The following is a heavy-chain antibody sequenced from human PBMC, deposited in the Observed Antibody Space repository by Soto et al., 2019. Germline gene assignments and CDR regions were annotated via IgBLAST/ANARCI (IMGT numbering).Heavy chain of an antibody. V-gene: IGHV3-48*03. CDR3: ARRHYDFWSGIPSQMNYYYYGMDV. Sequence: EVQLVESGGGLVQPGGSLRLSCAASGFTFSSYEMNWVRQAPGKGLEWVSYISSSGSTIYYADSVKGRFTISRDNAKNSLYLQMNSLRAEDTAVYYCARRHYDFWSGIPSQMNYYYYGMDVWGQGTTVTVSS. CDR2: ISSSGSTI. CDR1: GFTFSSYE. D-gene: IGHD3-3*01. J-gene: IGHJ6*02.